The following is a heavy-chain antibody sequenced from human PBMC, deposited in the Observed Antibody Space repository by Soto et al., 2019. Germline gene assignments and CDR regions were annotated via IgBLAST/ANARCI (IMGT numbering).Heavy chain of an antibody. D-gene: IGHD3-3*01. CDR1: GFTFSSYA. CDR2: ISGSGGST. Sequence: EVQLLESGGGLVQPGGSLRLSCAASGFTFSSYAMSWVRQAPGKGLEWVSAISGSGGSTYYADSVKGRFTISRDNSKNTLYLQMNSLRAEDTAVYYCAKDQAITIFGVVTRDFDYWAREPWSPSPQ. CDR3: AKDQAITIFGVVTRDFDY. V-gene: IGHV3-23*01. J-gene: IGHJ4*02.